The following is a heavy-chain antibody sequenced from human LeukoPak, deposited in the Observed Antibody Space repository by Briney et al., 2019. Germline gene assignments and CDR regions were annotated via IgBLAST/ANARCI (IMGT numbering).Heavy chain of an antibody. CDR2: IGGSGDNT. CDR3: AKDRGPYVGIANNWFDP. J-gene: IGHJ5*02. V-gene: IGHV3-23*01. Sequence: GGSLRLSCAASGFTFRVYAMNWARQAPGKGPEWDSAIGGSGDNTYYADSVRGRSTISRENSKNMVYLQMNSLRAEDTAIYYCAKDRGPYVGIANNWFDPWGLGTLVIVSS. D-gene: IGHD3-10*02. CDR1: GFTFRVYA.